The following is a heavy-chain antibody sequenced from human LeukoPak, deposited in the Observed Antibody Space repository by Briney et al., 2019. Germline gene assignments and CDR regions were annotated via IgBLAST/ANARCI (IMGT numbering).Heavy chain of an antibody. D-gene: IGHD2-15*01. CDR3: ARERGDIVAF. J-gene: IGHJ6*02. CDR1: GFSFSDDF. V-gene: IGHV3-11*01. Sequence: GGSLRLSCAASGFSFSDDFMSWIRQAPGQRPEWVSYISHSGYTIQYADSVKGRFTISRDNAKNLLYLQMNSLSAEDTAVYYCARERGDIVAFWGQGTTVTVSS. CDR2: ISHSGYTI.